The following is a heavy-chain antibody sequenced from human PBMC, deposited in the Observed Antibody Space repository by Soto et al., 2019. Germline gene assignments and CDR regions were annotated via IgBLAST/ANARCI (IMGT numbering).Heavy chain of an antibody. V-gene: IGHV2-5*02. CDR2: IYWDDDK. CDR3: AHAGDFDLLSFDR. J-gene: IGHJ4*02. Sequence: QITLKESGPPLVRPAQTLTLTCAFSGFSLTTTRMGVAWIRQPPGKALEWLALIYWDDDKRYSPSLKNRLTVSKATSTNRVFLTITNISPDDTGTYFCAHAGDFDLLSFDRWGPGTLVTVSS. D-gene: IGHD2-15*01. CDR1: GFSLTTTRMG.